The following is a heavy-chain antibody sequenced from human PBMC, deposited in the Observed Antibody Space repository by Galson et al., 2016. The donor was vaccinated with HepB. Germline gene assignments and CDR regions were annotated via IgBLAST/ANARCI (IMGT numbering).Heavy chain of an antibody. J-gene: IGHJ3*01. V-gene: IGHV3-11*03. Sequence: SLRLSCAASGFTLSDFYMSWIRQAPGKGLEWISYIDSSSRFTNYADPVQGRFTISRDNVKKSVHLQMSNLGVEDTAIYYCARRKFDWNDVEGPFDLWGPGTMVTVSS. D-gene: IGHD1-1*01. CDR2: IDSSSRFT. CDR1: GFTLSDFY. CDR3: ARRKFDWNDVEGPFDL.